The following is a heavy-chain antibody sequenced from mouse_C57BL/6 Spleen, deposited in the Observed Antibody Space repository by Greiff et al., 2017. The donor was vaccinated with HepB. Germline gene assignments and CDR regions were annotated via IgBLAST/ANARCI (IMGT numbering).Heavy chain of an antibody. Sequence: VQLQQSGAELARPGASVKMSCKASGYTFTSYTMHWVKQRPGQGLEWIGYINPSSGYTKYNQKFKDKATLTADKSSSTAYMQLSSLTSEDSAVYYCARGETLVTLGYFDYWGQGTTLTVSS. CDR1: GYTFTSYT. D-gene: IGHD2-1*01. CDR3: ARGETLVTLGYFDY. J-gene: IGHJ2*01. V-gene: IGHV1-4*01. CDR2: INPSSGYT.